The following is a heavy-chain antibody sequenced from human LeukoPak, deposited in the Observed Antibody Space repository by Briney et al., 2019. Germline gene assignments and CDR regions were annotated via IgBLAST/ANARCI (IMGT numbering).Heavy chain of an antibody. J-gene: IGHJ4*02. CDR2: LSGSGSNT. Sequence: PGGSLRLSCAASGFTFSSYAISWVRQAPGKGLQWVSTLSGSGSNTYYADSVKGRFTISRDNSKNTLYLQMSSLRAEDTAVYYCAKWRSATGDFDYWGQGTLVTVSS. V-gene: IGHV3-23*01. CDR1: GFTFSSYA. CDR3: AKWRSATGDFDY. D-gene: IGHD7-27*01.